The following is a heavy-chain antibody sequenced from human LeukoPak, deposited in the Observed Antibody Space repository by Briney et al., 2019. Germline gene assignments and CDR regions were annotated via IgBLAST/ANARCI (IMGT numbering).Heavy chain of an antibody. Sequence: GGSLRLSCAASGFTFSSYGMHWVRQAPGKGLEWVAVISYDGSNKYYADSVKGRFTISGDNSKNTLYLQMNSLRAEDTAIYYCAKKYSTGLDPWGQGTLVTVSS. D-gene: IGHD1-26*01. CDR3: AKKYSTGLDP. J-gene: IGHJ5*02. V-gene: IGHV3-30*18. CDR2: ISYDGSNK. CDR1: GFTFSSYG.